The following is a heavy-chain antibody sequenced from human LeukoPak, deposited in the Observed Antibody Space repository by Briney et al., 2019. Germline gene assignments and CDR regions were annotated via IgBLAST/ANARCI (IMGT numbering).Heavy chain of an antibody. CDR3: AREEYSSSGGLYFDY. D-gene: IGHD6-6*01. CDR2: ISSSSSYI. CDR1: GFTFSSYS. V-gene: IGHV3-21*01. J-gene: IGHJ4*02. Sequence: GGSLRLSCAASGFTFSSYSMNWVRQAPGKGLEWVSSISSSSSYIYYADSVKGRFTISRDNAENSLYLQMNSLRAEDTAVYYCAREEYSSSGGLYFDYWGQGTLVTVSS.